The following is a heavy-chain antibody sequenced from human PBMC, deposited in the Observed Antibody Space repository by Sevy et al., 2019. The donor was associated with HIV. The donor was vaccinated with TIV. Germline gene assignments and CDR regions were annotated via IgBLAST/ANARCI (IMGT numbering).Heavy chain of an antibody. CDR3: ARVQGFLEWLLYFDY. CDR1: GGTFSSYA. V-gene: IGHV1-69*10. J-gene: IGHJ4*02. CDR2: IIPILGIA. D-gene: IGHD3-3*01. Sequence: ASVKVSCKASGGTFSSYAISWVRQAPGQGLEWMGGIIPILGIANYAQKFQGRVTITADKSTSTAYMELSSLRSEDTAVYYCARVQGFLEWLLYFDYWGQGTLVTVSS.